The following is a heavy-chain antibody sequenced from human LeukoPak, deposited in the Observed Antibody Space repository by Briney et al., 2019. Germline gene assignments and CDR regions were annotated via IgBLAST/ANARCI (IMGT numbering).Heavy chain of an antibody. CDR1: GFTFSSYG. CDR2: IRYDGSNK. D-gene: IGHD3-22*01. Sequence: GGSLRLSCAASGFTFSSYGMHWVRQAPGKGLEWVAFIRYDGSNKYYADSVKGRFTISRDNAKNSLYLQMNSLRAEDTAVYYCARDPGTDSSGYTWYFDLWGRGTLVTVSS. J-gene: IGHJ2*01. V-gene: IGHV3-30*02. CDR3: ARDPGTDSSGYTWYFDL.